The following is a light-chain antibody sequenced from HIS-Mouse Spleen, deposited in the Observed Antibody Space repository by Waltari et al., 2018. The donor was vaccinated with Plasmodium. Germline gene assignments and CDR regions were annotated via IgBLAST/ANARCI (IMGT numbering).Light chain of an antibody. J-gene: IGLJ3*02. CDR1: SSDVGGYNF. CDR2: DVL. CDR3: SSYTSSSTLEV. V-gene: IGLV2-14*03. Sequence: QSALTQPASVSGSPGQSITISCTGTSSDVGGYNFFSWYQQHPGKAPKLMIYDVLKRPSGVSNRFSGSKSGNTASLTISGLQAEDEADYYCSSYTSSSTLEVFGGGTKLTVL.